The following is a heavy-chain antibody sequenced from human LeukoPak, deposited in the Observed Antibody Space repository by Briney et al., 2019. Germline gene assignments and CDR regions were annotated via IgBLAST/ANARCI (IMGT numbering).Heavy chain of an antibody. CDR1: GFTFSSYE. J-gene: IGHJ4*02. Sequence: GGSLRLSCAPSGFTFSSYEMNWVRQAPGKGLEWVSYISSSGSTIYYADSVKGRFTISRDNTQNSLSLQMSSLKAEDTAVYYCVREAAATLFDYWGQGTLVTVSS. CDR3: VREAAATLFDY. D-gene: IGHD1-26*01. CDR2: ISSSGSTI. V-gene: IGHV3-48*03.